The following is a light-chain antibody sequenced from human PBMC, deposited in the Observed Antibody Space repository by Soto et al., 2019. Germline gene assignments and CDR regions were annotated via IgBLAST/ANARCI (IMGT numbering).Light chain of an antibody. CDR1: SSDVGGYNY. J-gene: IGLJ3*02. Sequence: QPAPTQPPSASGSPGQSATISCTRTSSDVGGYNYVSWYQQYPGKAPKLMIYEVSKRPSGVPDRFSGSKSGNTASLTVSGLQAEDEADYYCSSYAGSSTWVFGGGTQLTVL. CDR2: EVS. CDR3: SSYAGSSTWV. V-gene: IGLV2-8*01.